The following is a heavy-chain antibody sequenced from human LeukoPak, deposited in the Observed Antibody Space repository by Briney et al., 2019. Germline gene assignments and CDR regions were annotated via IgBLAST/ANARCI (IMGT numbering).Heavy chain of an antibody. J-gene: IGHJ3*02. CDR3: TTRELRYYGSGTYPVAFDI. D-gene: IGHD3-10*01. V-gene: IGHV3-15*01. Sequence: PGGSLRLSCAASGFTFSTYWMNWVRLAPGKGLEWVGRIRSKTDYGTTDYAAPVKGRFTVSRDDSIHTLYLQMHSLKTEDTAVYYCTTRELRYYGSGTYPVAFDIWGQGTMVTVSS. CDR1: GFTFSTYW. CDR2: IRSKTDYGTT.